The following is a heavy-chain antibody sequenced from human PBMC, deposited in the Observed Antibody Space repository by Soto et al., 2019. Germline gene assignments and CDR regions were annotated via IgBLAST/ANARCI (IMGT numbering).Heavy chain of an antibody. D-gene: IGHD5-12*01. CDR2: INPSGGST. V-gene: IGHV1-46*01. CDR1: GYTFTSYY. Sequence: ASVKVSCKASGYTFTSYYMHWVRQAPGQGLEWMGIINPSGGSTSYAQKFQGRVTMTRDTSTSTVYMELSSLRSEDTAVYYCASRRDGYKRSDAFDIWGQGTMVTVSS. CDR3: ASRRDGYKRSDAFDI. J-gene: IGHJ3*02.